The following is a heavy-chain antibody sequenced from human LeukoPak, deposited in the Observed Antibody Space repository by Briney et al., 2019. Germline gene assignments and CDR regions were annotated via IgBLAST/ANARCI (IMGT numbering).Heavy chain of an antibody. J-gene: IGHJ4*02. D-gene: IGHD4-17*01. V-gene: IGHV6-1*01. CDR1: GDSVSSNSAA. CDR2: TYYRSKWYN. Sequence: SQTLSLTCAISGDSVSSNSAAWNWIRQSPSRGLEWLGRTYYRSKWYNDYAVSVESRITINPDTSKNQFSLQLNSVTPEDTAVYYCARDPHPTVTTPYYFDYWGQGTLVTVSS. CDR3: ARDPHPTVTTPYYFDY.